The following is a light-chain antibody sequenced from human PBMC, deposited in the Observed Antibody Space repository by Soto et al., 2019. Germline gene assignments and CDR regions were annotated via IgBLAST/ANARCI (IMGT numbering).Light chain of an antibody. CDR2: EVS. CDR3: SSYSISTAYL. Sequence: QSVLTQPASVSGSPGQSITISCTGTSIDVGGYDYVSWYQLHPGKAPKLMVFEVSNRPSGVSYRFSGSKSGNTASLTISGLQAEDEADYFCSSYSISTAYLFGTGTKLTVL. V-gene: IGLV2-14*01. CDR1: SIDVGGYDY. J-gene: IGLJ1*01.